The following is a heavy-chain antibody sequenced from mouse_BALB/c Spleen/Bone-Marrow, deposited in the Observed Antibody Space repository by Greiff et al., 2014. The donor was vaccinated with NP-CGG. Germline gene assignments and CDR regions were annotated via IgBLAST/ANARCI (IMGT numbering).Heavy chain of an antibody. CDR1: GFTFSDYY. J-gene: IGHJ3*01. D-gene: IGHD1-2*01. Sequence: DVHLVESGGGLVKPGGSLKLSCAASGFTFSDYYMYWVRQTPEKRLEWVATISAGGSYTYYPDSVKGRFTISRDNAKNNLYLQMSSLKSEDAAMYYCARDLITTATSFAYWGQGTLVTVSA. CDR3: ARDLITTATSFAY. CDR2: ISAGGSYT. V-gene: IGHV5-4*02.